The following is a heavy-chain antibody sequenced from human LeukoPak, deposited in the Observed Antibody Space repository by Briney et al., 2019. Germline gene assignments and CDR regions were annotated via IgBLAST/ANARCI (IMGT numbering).Heavy chain of an antibody. D-gene: IGHD1-26*01. V-gene: IGHV1-46*01. CDR2: INASGGST. CDR1: GYTFTDCG. J-gene: IGHJ4*02. Sequence: ASVNVSCKASGYTFTDCGIRWLGQPPPQELEWMGIINASGGSTSYAQKSQRRVIMTRDTSTSTVYMDLSSLRSDDAAVYYCARADGGSYLFDYWGQGTLVTVSS. CDR3: ARADGGSYLFDY.